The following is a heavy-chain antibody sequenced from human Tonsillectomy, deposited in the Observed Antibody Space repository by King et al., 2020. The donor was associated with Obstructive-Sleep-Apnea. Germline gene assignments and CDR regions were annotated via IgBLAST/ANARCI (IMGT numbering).Heavy chain of an antibody. Sequence: VQLVESGGGLVRPGRSLRLSCAASGFNFDDYAMHWVRQAPGKGLEWVSGISWNSGSIGYADSVKGRFTISRDNAKNSLFLQINRLRPEDTALYYCAKDLSSGWYSPLDYWGQGTLVTVSS. CDR2: ISWNSGSI. CDR1: GFNFDDYA. V-gene: IGHV3-9*01. D-gene: IGHD6-19*01. J-gene: IGHJ4*02. CDR3: AKDLSSGWYSPLDY.